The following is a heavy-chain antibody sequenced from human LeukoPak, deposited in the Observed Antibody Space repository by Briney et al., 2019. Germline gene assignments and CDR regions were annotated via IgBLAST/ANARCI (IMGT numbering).Heavy chain of an antibody. V-gene: IGHV1-8*01. CDR3: ARGVRARGYYFDY. J-gene: IGHJ4*02. Sequence: ASVKVSCKASGYTFSSYDINWVRQATGQRLEWMGWMNPNSGNSGYAQKFQGRVTMTRDTSISTIYIELTSLRSDDTAVYYCARGVRARGYYFDYWGQGTLVTVSS. CDR1: GYTFSSYD. CDR2: MNPNSGNS.